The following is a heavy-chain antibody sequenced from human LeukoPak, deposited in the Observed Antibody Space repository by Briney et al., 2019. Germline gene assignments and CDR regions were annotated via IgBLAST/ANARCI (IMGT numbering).Heavy chain of an antibody. CDR1: GFTFSTYS. Sequence: GGSLRLSCAASGFTFSTYSMNWVRQAPGKGLEWVSGINWNGGSTGYADSVKGRFTISRDNAKNSLYLQMNSLRAEDTALYYCAREGPGYCSGGSCYRWDYYYYYMDVWGKGTTVTVSS. D-gene: IGHD2-15*01. CDR3: AREGPGYCSGGSCYRWDYYYYYMDV. CDR2: INWNGGST. V-gene: IGHV3-20*04. J-gene: IGHJ6*03.